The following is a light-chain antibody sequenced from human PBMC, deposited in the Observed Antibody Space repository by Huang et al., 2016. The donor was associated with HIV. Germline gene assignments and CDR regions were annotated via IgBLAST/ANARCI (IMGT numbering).Light chain of an antibody. V-gene: IGKV3-20*01. CDR1: QNVGTTC. J-gene: IGKJ4*01. CDR3: QQYDTSPPLT. Sequence: EIVLTQSPGTLSLSPGERATLSCRASQNVGTTCLAWYQQKTGQAPRLLIYGGASRATGTPDRFSGSGSGTEFTLTISRLEPEDSAVYYCQQYDTSPPLTFGGGTKVEI. CDR2: GGA.